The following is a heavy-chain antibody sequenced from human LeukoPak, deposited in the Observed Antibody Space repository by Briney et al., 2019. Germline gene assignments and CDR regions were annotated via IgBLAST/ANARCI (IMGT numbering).Heavy chain of an antibody. CDR3: ARDLLSPAPDYFDA. V-gene: IGHV3-30-3*01. CDR2: MSSGGTIK. J-gene: IGHJ4*02. Sequence: PGGTLRLSCAASGFTFSTSVAHWVRQAPAKGLEWVAVMSSGGTIKLYTDSVKGRFSISRDNSKHTLFLQMNSLRVDDTAVYYCARDLLSPAPDYFDAWGQGTVVTVSS. D-gene: IGHD2-2*01. CDR1: GFTFSTSV.